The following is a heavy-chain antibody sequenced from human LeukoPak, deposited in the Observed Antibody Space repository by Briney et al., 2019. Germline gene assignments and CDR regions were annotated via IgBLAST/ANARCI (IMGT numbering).Heavy chain of an antibody. CDR2: IYYSGST. J-gene: IGHJ2*01. CDR1: GGSISSYY. D-gene: IGHD6-13*01. CDR3: ARVYYSSSYDYWYFDL. Sequence: SETLSLTCTVSGGSISSYYWSWIRQPPGKGLEWIGYIYYSGSTNYNPSLKSRVTISVDTSKNQFSLKLTSVTASDTAVYYCARVYYSSSYDYWYFDLWGRGTLVTVSS. V-gene: IGHV4-59*01.